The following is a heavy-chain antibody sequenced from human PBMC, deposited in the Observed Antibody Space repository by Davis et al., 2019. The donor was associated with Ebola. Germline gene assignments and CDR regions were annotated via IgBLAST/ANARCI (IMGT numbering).Heavy chain of an antibody. J-gene: IGHJ4*02. CDR1: GYTFISYD. CDR3: LSGWYFDY. CDR2: IIPIFGTA. V-gene: IGHV1-69*13. Sequence: SVKVSCKTSGYTFISYDMHWVRQAPGQGLEWMGGIIPIFGTANYAQKFQGRVTITADESTSTAYMELSSLRSEDTAVYYCLSGWYFDYWGQGTLVTVSS. D-gene: IGHD6-19*01.